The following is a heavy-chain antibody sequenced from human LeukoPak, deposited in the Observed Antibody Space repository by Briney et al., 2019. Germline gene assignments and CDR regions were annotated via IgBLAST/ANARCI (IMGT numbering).Heavy chain of an antibody. CDR1: GGTFSSYA. D-gene: IGHD3-9*01. CDR2: IIPIFGTV. CDR3: ARDDGRYIDWLGHDAFDI. Sequence: SVTVSCKASGGTFSSYAINWVRQAPGQGLEWMGGIIPIFGTVSYAQKFQGRVTITADESTSTAYMEVSSLRSEDTAVYYCARDDGRYIDWLGHDAFDIWGQGTMVTVSS. J-gene: IGHJ3*02. V-gene: IGHV1-69*13.